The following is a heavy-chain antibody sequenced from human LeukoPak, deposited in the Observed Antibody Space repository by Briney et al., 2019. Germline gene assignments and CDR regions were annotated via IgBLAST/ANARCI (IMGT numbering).Heavy chain of an antibody. Sequence: ASVKVSCKASGNTFTGYYMHWVRQAPGQGLEWMGRINPNSGGTNYAQKFQGRVTMTRDTSISTAYMELSRLRSDDTAVYYCARETYYNAFDIWGQGTMVTVSS. D-gene: IGHD3-22*01. V-gene: IGHV1-2*06. J-gene: IGHJ3*02. CDR2: INPNSGGT. CDR1: GNTFTGYY. CDR3: ARETYYNAFDI.